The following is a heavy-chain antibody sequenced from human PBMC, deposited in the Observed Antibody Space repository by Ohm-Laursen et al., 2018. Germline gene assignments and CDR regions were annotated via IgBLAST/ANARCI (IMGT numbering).Heavy chain of an antibody. Sequence: SDTLSLTCSVSGGSIRGFYWSRIRQPPGKGLEWIGYVHYSGSTNYIPSLKSRVTISLDTSKNQFSLKLSSVTAADTAVYYCARVLGYCSGGSCYAFDIWGQGTMVTVSS. D-gene: IGHD2-15*01. V-gene: IGHV4-59*12. CDR2: VHYSGST. J-gene: IGHJ3*02. CDR3: ARVLGYCSGGSCYAFDI. CDR1: GGSIRGFY.